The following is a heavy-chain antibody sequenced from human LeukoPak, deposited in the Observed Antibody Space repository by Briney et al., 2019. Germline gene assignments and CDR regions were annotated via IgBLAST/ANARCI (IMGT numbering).Heavy chain of an antibody. CDR2: IDPSDSYT. CDR1: GYSFTSYW. Sequence: GESLKISCKGSGYSFTSYWISWVRQVPGKGLEWMGRIDPSDSYTNYSPSFQGHVTISADKSISTAYLQWSSLKASDTAMYYCARRKVGWFDPWGQGTLVTVSS. D-gene: IGHD1-14*01. CDR3: ARRKVGWFDP. J-gene: IGHJ5*02. V-gene: IGHV5-10-1*01.